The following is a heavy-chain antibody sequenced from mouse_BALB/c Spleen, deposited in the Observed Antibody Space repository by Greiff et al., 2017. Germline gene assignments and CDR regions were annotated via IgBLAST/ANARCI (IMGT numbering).Heavy chain of an antibody. CDR2: INPGSGGT. CDR1: GYAFTNYL. J-gene: IGHJ4*01. D-gene: IGHD1-2*01. V-gene: IGHV1-54*01. Sequence: VQLQQSGAELVRPGTSVKVSCKASGYAFTNYLIEWVKQRPGQGLEWIGVINPGSGGTNYNEKFKGKATLTADKSSSTAYMQLSSLTSDDSAVYFCARLTTARGYYYAMDYWGQGTSVTVSS. CDR3: ARLTTARGYYYAMDY.